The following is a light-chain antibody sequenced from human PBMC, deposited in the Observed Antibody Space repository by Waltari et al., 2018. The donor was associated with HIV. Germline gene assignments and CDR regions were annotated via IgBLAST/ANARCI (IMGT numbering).Light chain of an antibody. J-gene: IGLJ1*01. CDR3: SSYTSSSFFYV. Sequence: QSALSQPASVSGAPGQSVTISCTGTSSDVGGYNFVSWYQQHPGKAPKLVIYDVTQRPSGVSDRFSGSKSGNTASLTISGLQADDEADFYCSSYTSSSFFYVFGTGTKVTVL. CDR1: SSDVGGYNF. V-gene: IGLV2-14*03. CDR2: DVT.